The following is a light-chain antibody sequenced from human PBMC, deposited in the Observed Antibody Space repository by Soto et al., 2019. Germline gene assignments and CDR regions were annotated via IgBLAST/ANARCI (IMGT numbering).Light chain of an antibody. CDR2: GAS. V-gene: IGKV3-20*01. Sequence: EIVLTQSPGTLSLSPGERATLSCRASQSVSSSYLAWYQQKPGQAPRLLIYGASSRATGIPDRFSGSGSGTAFILTISRLEHEDFAVYYCQQYGSSPTWTFGQGTKVEIK. J-gene: IGKJ1*01. CDR1: QSVSSSY. CDR3: QQYGSSPTWT.